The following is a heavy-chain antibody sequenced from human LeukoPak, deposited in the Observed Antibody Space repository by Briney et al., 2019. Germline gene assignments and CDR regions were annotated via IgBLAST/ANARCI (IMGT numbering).Heavy chain of an antibody. CDR1: GGTFSSYA. CDR2: IIPIFGTA. CDR3: AVLGRFGVTAHYYYYGMDA. Sequence: SVKVSCKASGGTFSSYAISWVRQAPGQGLEWMGGIIPIFGTANYAQKFQGRVTITADESTSTAYMELSSLRSEDTAVYYCAVLGRFGVTAHYYYYGMDAWGQGTTVTVSS. J-gene: IGHJ6*02. D-gene: IGHD2-21*02. V-gene: IGHV1-69*01.